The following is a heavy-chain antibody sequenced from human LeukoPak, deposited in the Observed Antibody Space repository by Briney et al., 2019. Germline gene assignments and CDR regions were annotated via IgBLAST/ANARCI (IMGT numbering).Heavy chain of an antibody. Sequence: GGSLRLSCAASGFTFSSHAMCWARQAPGKGLEWVSAVSARGENTYYADSVKGRFTISRDNSRNTLYLQMNSLRAEDTAVYFCAREKGVARSSGWHAFDIWGQGALVTVS. J-gene: IGHJ3*02. CDR1: GFTFSSHA. CDR2: VSARGENT. CDR3: AREKGVARSSGWHAFDI. V-gene: IGHV3-23*01. D-gene: IGHD6-19*01.